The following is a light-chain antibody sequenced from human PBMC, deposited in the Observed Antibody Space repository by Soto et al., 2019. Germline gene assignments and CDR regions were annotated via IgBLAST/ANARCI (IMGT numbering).Light chain of an antibody. CDR3: QQYESLPPR. CDR2: DAS. V-gene: IGKV1-33*01. CDR1: QGINNY. Sequence: DIQMTQSPSSLSASVEDRVTITCQASQGINNYLNWYQQKSGKPPKLLIYDASNLEAGVPSRFSGSGSGTDFILSITSLQPEDVATYYCQQYESLPPRFGPGTTVEIK. J-gene: IGKJ3*01.